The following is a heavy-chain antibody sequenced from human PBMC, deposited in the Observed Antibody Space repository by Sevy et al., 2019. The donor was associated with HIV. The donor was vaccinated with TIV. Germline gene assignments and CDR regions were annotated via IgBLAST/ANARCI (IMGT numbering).Heavy chain of an antibody. Sequence: GGSLRLSCTASGFTFGDYAMSWFRQAPGKGLEWVGFIRSKAYGGTTEYAASVKGRFTISRDDSKSIAYLQMNSLKTEDTAVYYCTRQQSHDYGDYSDYWGQGTLVTDSS. V-gene: IGHV3-49*03. CDR2: IRSKAYGGTT. J-gene: IGHJ4*02. D-gene: IGHD4-17*01. CDR3: TRQQSHDYGDYSDY. CDR1: GFTFGDYA.